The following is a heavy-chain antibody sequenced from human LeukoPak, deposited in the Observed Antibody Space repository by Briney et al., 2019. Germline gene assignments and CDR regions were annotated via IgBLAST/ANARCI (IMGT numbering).Heavy chain of an antibody. V-gene: IGHV3-23*01. Sequence: GGSLRLSCAPSRFTFSSSAMSWVRQAPGKGLEWVSAISGSGGSTYSTHSVKRRFTISTDNSQNTLYLHMNTLRAEDTPVYYCAKFKYSSGCHPGGQGPLV. CDR1: RFTFSSSA. J-gene: IGHJ5*02. CDR2: ISGSGGST. CDR3: AKFKYSSGCHP. D-gene: IGHD6-25*01.